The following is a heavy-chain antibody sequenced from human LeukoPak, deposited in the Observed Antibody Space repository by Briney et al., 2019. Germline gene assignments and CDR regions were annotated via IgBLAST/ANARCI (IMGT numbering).Heavy chain of an antibody. J-gene: IGHJ4*02. D-gene: IGHD4-17*01. Sequence: GGSLRLSCAASGFTFSTYGMHWVRQAPGKGLEWVAFIAYDGSNKYYADSVKGRFTISRDNSENTLYLQMNSLRAEDTAVYYCTKDRTSHYGDRDYWGQGTLVTVSS. CDR3: TKDRTSHYGDRDY. V-gene: IGHV3-30*02. CDR1: GFTFSTYG. CDR2: IAYDGSNK.